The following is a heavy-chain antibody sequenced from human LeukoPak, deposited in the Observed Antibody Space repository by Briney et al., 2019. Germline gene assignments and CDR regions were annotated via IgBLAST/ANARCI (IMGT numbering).Heavy chain of an antibody. Sequence: GGSLRLSCAASGFIFSSYWMSWVRQAPGKGLEWVANIKQDGSEKYYVDAVKGRFTISRDNAKTSLYLQMNSLRAEDTAVYYCAREGTWSYYYDYWGQGTLVTVSS. CDR1: GFIFSSYW. J-gene: IGHJ4*02. CDR2: IKQDGSEK. D-gene: IGHD1-26*01. V-gene: IGHV3-7*01. CDR3: AREGTWSYYYDY.